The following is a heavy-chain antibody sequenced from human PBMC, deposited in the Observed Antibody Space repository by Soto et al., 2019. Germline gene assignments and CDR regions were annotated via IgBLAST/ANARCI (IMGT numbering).Heavy chain of an antibody. CDR2: INPNSGGT. CDR1: GYTFTGYY. Sequence: QVQLVQSGAEVKKPGASVKVSCKASGYTFTGYYMHWVRQAPGQGLEWMGWINPNSGGTNYAQKFQGRVTMTRDTSISTAYMELSRLRSDDTAVYYCARECPDSSSWYQGQDWFDPWGQLTLVTVSS. CDR3: ARECPDSSSWYQGQDWFDP. D-gene: IGHD6-13*01. J-gene: IGHJ5*02. V-gene: IGHV1-2*02.